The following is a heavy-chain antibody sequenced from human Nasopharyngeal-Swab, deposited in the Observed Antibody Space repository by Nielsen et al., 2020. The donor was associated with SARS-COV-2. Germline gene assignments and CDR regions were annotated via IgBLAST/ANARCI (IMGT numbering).Heavy chain of an antibody. CDR2: IYYSGST. CDR3: ARDHYGSGSPSMDV. V-gene: IGHV4-61*01. CDR1: GGSVSSGSYY. D-gene: IGHD3-10*01. J-gene: IGHJ6*02. Sequence: ESLKISCTVSGGSVSSGSYYWSWIRQPPGKGLEWIGYIYYSGSTNYNPSLKSRVTISVDTSKNQFSLKLSSVTAADTAVHYCARDHYGSGSPSMDVWGQGTTVTVSS.